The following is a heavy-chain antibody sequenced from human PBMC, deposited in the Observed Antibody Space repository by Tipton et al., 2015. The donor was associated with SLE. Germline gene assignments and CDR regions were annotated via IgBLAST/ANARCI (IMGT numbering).Heavy chain of an antibody. V-gene: IGHV3-64*02. Sequence: SLRLSCVASGFTFDRYGLSWVRQAPGKGLEYVSGISMYGGSTDYADSVKGRFTISRANSKNTLYLQMGSRRAEDMAVYYCVRDQGPYGDYHYYYYGMDVWGQGTTVTVSS. CDR2: ISMYGGST. CDR3: VRDQGPYGDYHYYYYGMDV. J-gene: IGHJ6*02. CDR1: GFTFDRYG. D-gene: IGHD4-17*01.